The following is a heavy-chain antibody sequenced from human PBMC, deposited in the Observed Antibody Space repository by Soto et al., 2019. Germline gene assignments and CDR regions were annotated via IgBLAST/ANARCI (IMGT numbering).Heavy chain of an antibody. D-gene: IGHD1-1*01. CDR3: AKDNALGWNPYYFDY. V-gene: IGHV3-30*18. J-gene: IGHJ4*02. CDR2: ISYDGSNK. CDR1: GFTFSSYG. Sequence: GGSLRLSCAASGFTFSSYGMHWVRQAPGKGLEWVAVISYDGSNKYYADSVKGRFTISRDNSKSTLYLQMNSLRAEDTAVYYCAKDNALGWNPYYFDYWGQGTLVTVSS.